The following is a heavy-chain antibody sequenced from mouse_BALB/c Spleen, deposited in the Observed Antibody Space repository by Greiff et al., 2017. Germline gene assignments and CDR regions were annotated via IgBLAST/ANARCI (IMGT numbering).Heavy chain of an antibody. CDR3: ARDDGYYYYYAMDY. CDR1: GYAFTNYL. D-gene: IGHD2-3*01. Sequence: QVQLQQSGAELVRPGTSVKVSCKASGYAFTNYLIEWVKQRPGQGLEWIGVINPGSGGTNYNEKFKGKATLTADKSSSTAYMQLSSLTSDDSAVYFCARDDGYYYYYAMDYWGQGTSVTVSS. CDR2: INPGSGGT. V-gene: IGHV1-54*01. J-gene: IGHJ4*01.